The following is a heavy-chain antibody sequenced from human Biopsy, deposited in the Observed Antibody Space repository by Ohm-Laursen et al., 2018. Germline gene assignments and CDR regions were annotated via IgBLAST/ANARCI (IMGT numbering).Heavy chain of an antibody. CDR2: IIPIVGIT. CDR3: ARGGSGSGYYGMDV. V-gene: IGHV1-69*04. Sequence: SVKVSCKASGDTFSRSAFFWVRQAPGQGLVYLGRIIPIVGITNHAQTFQGRITLTADKSNFMVYMELSRLRSDDTAIYYCARGGSGSGYYGMDVWGQGATVSVSS. CDR1: GDTFSRSA. J-gene: IGHJ6*02. D-gene: IGHD3-10*01.